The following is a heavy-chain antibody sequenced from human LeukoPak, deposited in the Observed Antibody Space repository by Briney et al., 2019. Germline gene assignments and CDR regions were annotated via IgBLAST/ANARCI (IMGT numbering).Heavy chain of an antibody. D-gene: IGHD2-2*01. J-gene: IGHJ4*02. Sequence: ASVKVSCKVSGYTLTELSMHWVRQAPGKGLEWMGGFDPEDGETIYAQKFQGRVTMTEDTSTDTAYMELSSLRSEDTAVYYCATGYIYQHPDGGHDYWGQGTLVTVSS. V-gene: IGHV1-24*01. CDR3: ATGYIYQHPDGGHDY. CDR1: GYTLTELS. CDR2: FDPEDGET.